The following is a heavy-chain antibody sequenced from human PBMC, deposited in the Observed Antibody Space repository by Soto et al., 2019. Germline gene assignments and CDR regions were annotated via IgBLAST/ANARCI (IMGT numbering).Heavy chain of an antibody. V-gene: IGHV4-59*08. CDR3: ARIVRDDGNYYSYYMDF. Sequence: PSETLSLTCTVSGGSISSYYWSWIRQPPGKGLEWIGYIYYSGSTNYNPSLKSRVTISVDTSKNQFSLKLSSVTAADTAVYYCARIVRDDGNYYSYYMDFWGKGTTVTVSS. CDR2: IYYSGST. CDR1: GGSISSYY. D-gene: IGHD2-2*01. J-gene: IGHJ6*03.